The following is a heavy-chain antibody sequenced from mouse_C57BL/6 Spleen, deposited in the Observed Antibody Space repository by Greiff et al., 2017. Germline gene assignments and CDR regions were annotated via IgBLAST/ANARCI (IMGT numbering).Heavy chain of an antibody. CDR1: GFNIKDYY. J-gene: IGHJ3*01. CDR3: ARSDDYVAWFAY. CDR2: IDPEDGET. D-gene: IGHD2-4*01. Sequence: VQLQQSGAELVKPGASVKLSCTASGFNIKDYYMHWVKQRTEQGLEWIGRIDPEDGETKYAPKFQGNATITADTSSNAAYLQLSSLTSEDTAVYYCARSDDYVAWFAYWGQGTLVTVSA. V-gene: IGHV14-2*01.